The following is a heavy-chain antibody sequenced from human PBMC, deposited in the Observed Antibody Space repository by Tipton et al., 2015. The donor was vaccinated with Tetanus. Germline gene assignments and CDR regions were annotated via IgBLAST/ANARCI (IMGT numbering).Heavy chain of an antibody. CDR3: ARGEDAYKTGNY. V-gene: IGHV4-34*01. CDR2: VHPSGST. D-gene: IGHD5-24*01. Sequence: TLSLTCAVYGGSFSNYYWTWIRQPPGKGLEWIGEVHPSGSTSSNPSLESRVTMSIDTSKNQFSLKLTSLTAADTAVYFRARGEDAYKTGNYWGQGTLVTVSS. CDR1: GGSFSNYY. J-gene: IGHJ4*02.